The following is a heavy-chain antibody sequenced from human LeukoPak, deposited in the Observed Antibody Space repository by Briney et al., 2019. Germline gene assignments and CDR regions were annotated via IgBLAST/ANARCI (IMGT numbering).Heavy chain of an antibody. D-gene: IGHD2-21*02. V-gene: IGHV1-2*02. J-gene: IGHJ4*02. CDR2: INPNSGGT. Sequence: GASVKVSCEASGYMFTGYYMHWVRQAPGQGLEWMGWINPNSGGTNYAQKFQGRVTMTRDTSISTAYMELSSLRSDDTAVYYCARGYCSGDCFTLFDYWGQGTLVTVSS. CDR3: ARGYCSGDCFTLFDY. CDR1: GYMFTGYY.